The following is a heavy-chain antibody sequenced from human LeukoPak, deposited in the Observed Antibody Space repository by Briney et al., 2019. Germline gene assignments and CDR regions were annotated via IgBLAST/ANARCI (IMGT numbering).Heavy chain of an antibody. J-gene: IGHJ5*02. Sequence: GSLRLSCAASGFTFSSYAMSWVRQAPGKGLEWVSAISGSGGSTYYADSVKGRFTISRDNSKNTLYLQMNSLRAEDTAVYYCAKGAYGDYGAGVWFDPWGQGTLVTVSS. CDR3: AKGAYGDYGAGVWFDP. CDR2: ISGSGGST. CDR1: GFTFSSYA. V-gene: IGHV3-23*01. D-gene: IGHD4-17*01.